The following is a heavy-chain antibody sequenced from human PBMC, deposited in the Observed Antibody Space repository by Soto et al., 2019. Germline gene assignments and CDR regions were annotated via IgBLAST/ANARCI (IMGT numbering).Heavy chain of an antibody. V-gene: IGHV1-69*06. CDR1: GGTFISYA. CDR3: ARGNPITIFGLAYYFDY. D-gene: IGHD3-3*01. J-gene: IGHJ4*02. CDR2: IIPIFGTA. Sequence: SVKVSCKASGGTFISYAISWVRQAPGQGLEWMGGIIPIFGTANYAQKFQGRVAITADKSTSTAYMELSSLRSEDTAVYYCARGNPITIFGLAYYFDYWGQGTQVTVSS.